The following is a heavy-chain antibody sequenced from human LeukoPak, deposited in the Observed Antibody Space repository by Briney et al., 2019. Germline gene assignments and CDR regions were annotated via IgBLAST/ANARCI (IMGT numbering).Heavy chain of an antibody. V-gene: IGHV3-33*01. CDR2: IWYDGSNK. CDR3: ASEVVTETAFDI. CDR1: GFTFSSYG. D-gene: IGHD2-21*02. J-gene: IGHJ3*02. Sequence: PGRSLRLSCAASGFTFSSYGMHWARQAPGKGLEWVAVIWYDGSNKYYADSVKGRFTISRDNSKNTLYLQMNSLRAEDTAVYYCASEVVTETAFDIWGQGTMVTVSS.